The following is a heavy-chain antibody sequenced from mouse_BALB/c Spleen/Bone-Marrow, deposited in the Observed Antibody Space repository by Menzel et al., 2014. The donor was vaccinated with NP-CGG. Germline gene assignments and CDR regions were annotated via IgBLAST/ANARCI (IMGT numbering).Heavy chain of an antibody. D-gene: IGHD2-1*01. J-gene: IGHJ4*01. CDR2: ISSGGGSP. Sequence: EVKLMESGGGLVKPGGSLKLSCAASGFAFSSYDMSWVRQTPEKRLEWVAYISSGGGSPYYPDTVKGRFPISRDNAKNTLYLQMSCLKSEDTAMFYCARLDYGSYEGGALDYWGQGTSVTVSS. CDR3: ARLDYGSYEGGALDY. V-gene: IGHV5-12-1*01. CDR1: GFAFSSYD.